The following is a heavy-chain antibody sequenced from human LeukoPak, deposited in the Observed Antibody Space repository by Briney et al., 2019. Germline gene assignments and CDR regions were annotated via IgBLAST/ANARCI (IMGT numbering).Heavy chain of an antibody. CDR3: ARGVTRVGWFDP. CDR2: IYYSGST. CDR1: GGSISSGGYY. V-gene: IGHV4-31*03. D-gene: IGHD2-2*01. Sequence: SQTLSLTCTVSGGSISSGGYYWSWIRQHPGKGLGWIGYIYYSGSTYYNPSLKSRVTISVDTSKNQFSLKLSSVTAADTAVYYCARGVTRVGWFDPWGQGTLVTVTS. J-gene: IGHJ5*02.